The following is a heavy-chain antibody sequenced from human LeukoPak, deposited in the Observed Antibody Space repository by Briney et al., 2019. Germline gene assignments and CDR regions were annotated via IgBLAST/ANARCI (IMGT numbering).Heavy chain of an antibody. J-gene: IGHJ6*04. CDR2: ISYDGSNK. Sequence: PGGSLRLSCSASGFTFSSYATHWVSQAPGKGLEWGEVISYDGSNKYYADSVKRRFSIPRDNSKHTVYLQMDSLRAGHTAVYYCARELSLRGVIRYYGMDVWGKGTAVTVSS. CDR3: ARELSLRGVIRYYGMDV. V-gene: IGHV3-30*04. CDR1: GFTFSSYA. D-gene: IGHD3-10*01.